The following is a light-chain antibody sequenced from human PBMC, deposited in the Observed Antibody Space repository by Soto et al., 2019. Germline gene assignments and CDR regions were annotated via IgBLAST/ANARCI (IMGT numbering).Light chain of an antibody. Sequence: QSALTQPASVSGSPGQSITISCTGTSSDVGGYHYVSWYQQHPGKAPKRMIYEVSNRPSGVSNRFSGSKSGNTASLTISGLQAEDEADYFCSSYGSTSTRYVFGTGTKVTVL. CDR3: SSYGSTSTRYV. J-gene: IGLJ1*01. CDR2: EVS. CDR1: SSDVGGYHY. V-gene: IGLV2-14*01.